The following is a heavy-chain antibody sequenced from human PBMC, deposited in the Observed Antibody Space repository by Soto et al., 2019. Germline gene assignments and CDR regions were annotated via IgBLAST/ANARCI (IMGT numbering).Heavy chain of an antibody. CDR3: ARSQRITLSPPGY. Sequence: SETRSRTWTVSGGSISSSYWSWIRQPPGKGLEWIGYIYYSGSTSYSPSLKSRVTISVDTSKNQFSLKLGSVTAADTAVYYCARSQRITLSPPGYWGQGTLVTVSS. V-gene: IGHV4-59*13. J-gene: IGHJ4*02. D-gene: IGHD3-10*02. CDR2: IYYSGST. CDR1: GGSISSSY.